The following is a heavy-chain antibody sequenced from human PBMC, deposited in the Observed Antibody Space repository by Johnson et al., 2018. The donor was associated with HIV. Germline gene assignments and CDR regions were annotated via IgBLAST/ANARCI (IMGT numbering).Heavy chain of an antibody. CDR3: AKDVGNYWPDAFDI. D-gene: IGHD3-22*01. V-gene: IGHV3-30*02. J-gene: IGHJ3*02. Sequence: QVQLVESGGGVVQPGRSLRLSCAASGFTFDDYAVHWVRQAPGKGLEWVAFIRYDGSSKYYADSVKGRFTISRDNSKNTLYLQMNSLRAEDTALYYCAKDVGNYWPDAFDIWGQGTMVTVSS. CDR2: IRYDGSSK. CDR1: GFTFDDYA.